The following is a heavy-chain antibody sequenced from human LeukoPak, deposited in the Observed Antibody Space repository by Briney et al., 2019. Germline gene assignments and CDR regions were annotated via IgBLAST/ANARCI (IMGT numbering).Heavy chain of an antibody. CDR3: ARQLEGGEWYYYYYMDV. J-gene: IGHJ6*03. D-gene: IGHD3-10*01. CDR2: INHSGST. Sequence: SETLSLTCAVYGGSFSGYYWSWIRQPPGKGLEWIGEINHSGSTNYNPSLKSRVTISVDTSKSQFSLKLSSVTAADTAVYYCARQLEGGEWYYYYYMDVWGKGTTVTVSS. CDR1: GGSFSGYY. V-gene: IGHV4-34*01.